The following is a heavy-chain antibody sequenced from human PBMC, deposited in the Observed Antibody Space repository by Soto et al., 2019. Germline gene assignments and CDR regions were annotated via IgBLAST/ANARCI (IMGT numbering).Heavy chain of an antibody. Sequence: QVQLVQSGAEVKKPGASVKVSCKASGYTFTSYGISWVRQAPGQGLEWMGWISAYNGNTNYAQKLQGRVTMTTDTSXRXXYRELRSLRSDDTAVYYCARDGALWENYYYYGMDVWGQGTTVTVSS. CDR3: ARDGALWENYYYYGMDV. D-gene: IGHD1-26*01. J-gene: IGHJ6*02. V-gene: IGHV1-18*01. CDR1: GYTFTSYG. CDR2: ISAYNGNT.